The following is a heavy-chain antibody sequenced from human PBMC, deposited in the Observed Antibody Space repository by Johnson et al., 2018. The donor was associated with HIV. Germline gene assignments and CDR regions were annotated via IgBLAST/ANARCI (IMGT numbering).Heavy chain of an antibody. Sequence: VQLVESGGGVVQPGRSLRLSCAASGFTFSSYGMHWVRQAPGKGLEWVAVILYDGSNKYYVDSVKGRFTISRDNAKNSLYLQMNSLRAEDTAVYYCARGGLIAAAAIDDAFDVWGQGTLVTVSS. J-gene: IGHJ3*01. CDR3: ARGGLIAAAAIDDAFDV. V-gene: IGHV3-30*03. CDR1: GFTFSSYG. D-gene: IGHD6-13*01. CDR2: ILYDGSNK.